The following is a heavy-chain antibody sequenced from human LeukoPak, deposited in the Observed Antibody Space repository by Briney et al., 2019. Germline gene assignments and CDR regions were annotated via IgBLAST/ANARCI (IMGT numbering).Heavy chain of an antibody. CDR2: ISSSSSTI. J-gene: IGHJ6*04. V-gene: IGHV3-48*04. CDR3: ARDIWSDDYGDYVGMDV. Sequence: PGGSLRLSCAASGFTFSSYSMNWVRQAPGKGLEWVSYISSSSSTIYYADSVKGRFTISRDNAKNSLYLQMNSLRAEDTAVYYCARDIWSDDYGDYVGMDVWGKGTTVTVSS. CDR1: GFTFSSYS. D-gene: IGHD4-17*01.